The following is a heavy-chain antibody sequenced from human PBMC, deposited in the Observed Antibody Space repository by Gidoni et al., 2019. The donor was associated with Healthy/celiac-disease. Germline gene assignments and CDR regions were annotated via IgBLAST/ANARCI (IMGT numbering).Heavy chain of an antibody. CDR2: IYWDDDK. CDR3: AHRTYYDFWSGKGGWFDP. Sequence: QITLKESGPTLVKPTQTLTLTCTFSGFSLSTSGVGVGWIRQPPGQALEWLALIYWDDDKRYSPSLKSRLTITKDTSKNQVVLTMTNMDPVDTATYYCAHRTYYDFWSGKGGWFDPWGQGTLVTVSS. CDR1: GFSLSTSGVG. D-gene: IGHD3-3*01. J-gene: IGHJ5*02. V-gene: IGHV2-5*02.